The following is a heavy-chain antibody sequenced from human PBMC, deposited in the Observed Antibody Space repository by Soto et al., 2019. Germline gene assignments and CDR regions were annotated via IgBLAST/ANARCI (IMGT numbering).Heavy chain of an antibody. J-gene: IGHJ6*02. Sequence: ASVKVSCKASSYNFARYGFSWVRQAPGQGLEWMGWISTYNANTKYAQKFQGRVTMTTDTSTSTVYMELRSLTPDDTAVYYCAREGYCSSGSCALYAHDYFGMDVWGQGTTVTVSS. V-gene: IGHV1-18*01. CDR1: SYNFARYG. CDR2: ISTYNANT. D-gene: IGHD2-15*01. CDR3: AREGYCSSGSCALYAHDYFGMDV.